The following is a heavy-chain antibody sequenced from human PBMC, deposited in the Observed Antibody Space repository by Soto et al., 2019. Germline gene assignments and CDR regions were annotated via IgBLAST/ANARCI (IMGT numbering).Heavy chain of an antibody. Sequence: GGSLRLSCAASGCTFSSYAMSWVRQAPGKGLEWVSAISGSGGSTYYPDSVKGRFTIYRDNSKNTLYLQMNSLLAEDTAVYYCAKPYSGYPVYYSDYWGQGTLVTVSS. D-gene: IGHD3-22*01. J-gene: IGHJ4*02. CDR3: AKPYSGYPVYYSDY. CDR1: GCTFSSYA. V-gene: IGHV3-23*01. CDR2: ISGSGGST.